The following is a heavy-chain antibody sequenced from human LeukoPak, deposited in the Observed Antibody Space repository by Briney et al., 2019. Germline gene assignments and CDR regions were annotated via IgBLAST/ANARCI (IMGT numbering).Heavy chain of an antibody. J-gene: IGHJ6*03. CDR3: ARGVRVRAVITGNYYYYYYMDV. CDR2: IYYSGST. CDR1: GGSICSYY. D-gene: IGHD3-10*01. V-gene: IGHV4-59*12. Sequence: PSETLSLTRTVSGGSICSYYWSWIRQPPGKGLEGIGYIYYSGSTNYNPSLKSRVTISVDTSKNPFSLKLSSVTAADTAVYYCARGVRVRAVITGNYYYYYYMDVWGKGATVTVSS.